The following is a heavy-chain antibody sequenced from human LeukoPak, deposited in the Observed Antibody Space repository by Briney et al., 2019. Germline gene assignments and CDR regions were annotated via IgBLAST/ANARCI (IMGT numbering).Heavy chain of an antibody. Sequence: PGVTLRLYCAASGFICSGYAMSWVRQGPGKGLKWGSYGGCGGSTYYEDSVKGRFTVFRDNSKSTLYLQMYSVTAEDTAVYYCAKMRGQYYHSYYMGAWGKGATVTVSS. CDR1: GFICSGYA. CDR3: AKMRGQYYHSYYMGA. CDR2: GGCGGST. J-gene: IGHJ6*03. V-gene: IGHV3-23*01.